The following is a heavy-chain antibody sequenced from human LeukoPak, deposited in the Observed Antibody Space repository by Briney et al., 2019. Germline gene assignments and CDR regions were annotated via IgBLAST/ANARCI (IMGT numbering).Heavy chain of an antibody. CDR2: IYYSGST. CDR3: ARRLGDFNWFDP. V-gene: IGHV4-31*03. CDR1: GGSISSGGYY. Sequence: SETLSLTCTVSGGSISSGGYYWSWIRQHPGKGLEWIGYIYYSGSTYYNPSLKSRVTISVDTSKNQFSLKLSSVTAADTAVYYCARRLGDFNWFDPWGQGTLVTVSS. D-gene: IGHD3-16*01. J-gene: IGHJ5*02.